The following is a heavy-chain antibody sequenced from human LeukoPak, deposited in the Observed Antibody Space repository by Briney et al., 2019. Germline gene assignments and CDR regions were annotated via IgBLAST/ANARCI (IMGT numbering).Heavy chain of an antibody. CDR3: AKDGTPWQSIVGATDFDY. J-gene: IGHJ4*02. CDR2: ISGSGGST. Sequence: PGGSLRLSCAASGFTFSSYAMSWVRQAPGKGLEWVSAISGSGGSTYYADSVKGRFTISRDNSKNTLYLQMNSLRAEDTAVYYCAKDGTPWQSIVGATDFDYWGQGTLVTVSS. D-gene: IGHD1-26*01. V-gene: IGHV3-23*01. CDR1: GFTFSSYA.